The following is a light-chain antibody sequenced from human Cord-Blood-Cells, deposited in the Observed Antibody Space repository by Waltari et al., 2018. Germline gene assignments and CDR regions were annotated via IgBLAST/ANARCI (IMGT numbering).Light chain of an antibody. J-gene: IGKJ4*01. CDR3: MQALQTPHT. Sequence: DIVMTQSPLSLPVPPGAPASISCRSSQSLLHSNGYNYLDWYLQKPGQSPQLLIYLGSNRASGVPDRFSGSGSGTDFTLKISRVEAEDVGVYDCMQALQTPHTFGGGTKVEIK. V-gene: IGKV2-28*01. CDR1: QSLLHSNGYNY. CDR2: LGS.